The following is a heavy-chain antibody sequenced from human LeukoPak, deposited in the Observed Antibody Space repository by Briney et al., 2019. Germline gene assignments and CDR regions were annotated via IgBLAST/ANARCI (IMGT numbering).Heavy chain of an antibody. CDR3: ARDRSGYEIDY. Sequence: GASVKVSCKASGGTFSSYAISWVRQAPGQGLEWMGRIIPIFGTANYAQKFQGRVTITTDESTSTAYMELSSLRSEDTAVYYCARDRSGYEIDYWGQGTLVTVSS. D-gene: IGHD5-12*01. V-gene: IGHV1-69*05. CDR1: GGTFSSYA. J-gene: IGHJ4*02. CDR2: IIPIFGTA.